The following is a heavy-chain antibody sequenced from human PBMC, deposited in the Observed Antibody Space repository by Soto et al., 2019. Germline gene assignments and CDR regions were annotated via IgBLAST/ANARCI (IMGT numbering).Heavy chain of an antibody. CDR3: ARVPDR. CDR1: GGSISSGGYS. Sequence: SETLSLTCAVSGGSISSGGYSWSWIRQPPGEGLEWIGYIYHSGSTYYNPSLKSRVTISVDRSKNQFSLKLSSVTAADTAVYYCARVPDRWGQGTLVTVS. CDR2: IYHSGST. D-gene: IGHD2-2*01. J-gene: IGHJ5*02. V-gene: IGHV4-30-2*01.